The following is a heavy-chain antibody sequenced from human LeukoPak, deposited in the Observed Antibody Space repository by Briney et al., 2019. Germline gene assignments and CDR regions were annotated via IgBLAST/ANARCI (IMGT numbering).Heavy chain of an antibody. V-gene: IGHV3-7*01. CDR3: AREVEIYDFWSGPHMDV. CDR2: IKQDGSEK. D-gene: IGHD3-3*01. Sequence: GGSLRLSCAASGFTFSSYWMSWVRQAPGKGLEWVANIKQDGSEKYYVDSVKGRFTISRDNAKNSLYLQMNSLRAEDTAVYYCAREVEIYDFWSGPHMDVWGKGTTVTVSS. J-gene: IGHJ6*03. CDR1: GFTFSSYW.